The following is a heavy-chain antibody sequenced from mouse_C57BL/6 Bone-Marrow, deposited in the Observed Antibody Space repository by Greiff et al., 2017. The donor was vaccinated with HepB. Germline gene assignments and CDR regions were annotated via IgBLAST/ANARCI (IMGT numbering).Heavy chain of an antibody. CDR1: GFTFSNYW. CDR2: IRLKSDNYAT. V-gene: IGHV6-3*01. J-gene: IGHJ3*01. CDR3: TGLYYYGSSYLFAY. D-gene: IGHD1-1*01. Sequence: EVQLQESGGGLVQPGGSMKLSCVASGFTFSNYWMNWVRQSPEKGLEWVAQIRLKSDNYATHYAESVKGRFTISRDDSKSSVYLQMNNLRAEDTGIYYCTGLYYYGSSYLFAYWGQGTLVTVSA.